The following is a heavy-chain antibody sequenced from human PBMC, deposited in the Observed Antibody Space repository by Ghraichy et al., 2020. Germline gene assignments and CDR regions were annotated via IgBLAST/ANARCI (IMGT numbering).Heavy chain of an antibody. CDR3: ARDWNQWDTAMVFYYYYYMDA. CDR2: ISSSSSYI. J-gene: IGHJ6*03. CDR1: GFTFSSYS. V-gene: IGHV3-21*01. Sequence: LTCAASGFTFSSYSMNWVRQAPGKGLEWVSSISSSSSYIYYADSVKGRFTISRDNAKNSLYLQMNSLRAEDTAVYYCARDWNQWDTAMVFYYYYYMDAWGKGTTVTVSS. D-gene: IGHD5-18*01.